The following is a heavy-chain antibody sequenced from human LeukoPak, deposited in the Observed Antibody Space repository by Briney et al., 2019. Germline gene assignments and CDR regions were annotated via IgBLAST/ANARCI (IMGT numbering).Heavy chain of an antibody. CDR3: ARGPSRDSRADY. CDR1: GFTFSSFE. V-gene: IGHV3-48*02. J-gene: IGHJ4*02. CDR2: ISSSSTI. Sequence: GGSLRLSCAASGFTFSSFEMNWVRQAPGEGLEWVSYISSSSTIYYADSVKGRFTISRDNAKNSVYLQMNSLRDEDTAVYYCARGPSRDSRADYWGQGTLVTVSS. D-gene: IGHD6-13*01.